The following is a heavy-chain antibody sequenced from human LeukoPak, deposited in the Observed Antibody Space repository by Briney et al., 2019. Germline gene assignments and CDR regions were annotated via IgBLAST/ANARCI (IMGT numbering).Heavy chain of an antibody. CDR3: TSLQPSADI. D-gene: IGHD1-26*01. Sequence: GGSLRLSCAASGFTFSGSAMHWVRQASGKGLEGVGRIRSKANSYATAYAASVKGRFTISRDDSKNTAYLQMNSLKTEDTAVYYCTSLQPSADIWGQGTMVTVSS. J-gene: IGHJ3*02. V-gene: IGHV3-73*01. CDR2: IRSKANSYAT. CDR1: GFTFSGSA.